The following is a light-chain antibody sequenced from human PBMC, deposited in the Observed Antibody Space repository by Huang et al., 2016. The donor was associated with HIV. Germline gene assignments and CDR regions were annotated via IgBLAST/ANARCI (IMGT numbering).Light chain of an antibody. CDR2: AAS. CDR1: QHINTN. Sequence: EIVMTQSPGPLSVAPGERATLSCRASQHINTNLAWFQQKPGQAPRLLIYAASTRTADFPARFSGSGSRTEFTLTISSLQSEDIAVYYCQQYNDWPRSFGQGTKVEIK. J-gene: IGKJ1*01. V-gene: IGKV3-15*01. CDR3: QQYNDWPRS.